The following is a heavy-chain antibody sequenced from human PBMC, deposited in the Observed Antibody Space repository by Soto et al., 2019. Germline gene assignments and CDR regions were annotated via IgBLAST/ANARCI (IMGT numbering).Heavy chain of an antibody. Sequence: QVQLVQSGVEVKKPGATVKVSCKASGNIVSNYGINWVRQAPGQGLEWLGCISGYSGNTHYSQKVQGRVHMTTDTSPTTAYMELRSLTSDDTALYYCATGGGALDIWGQGTMVTVSS. CDR2: ISGYSGNT. CDR3: ATGGGALDI. V-gene: IGHV1-18*01. CDR1: GNIVSNYG. D-gene: IGHD3-16*01. J-gene: IGHJ3*02.